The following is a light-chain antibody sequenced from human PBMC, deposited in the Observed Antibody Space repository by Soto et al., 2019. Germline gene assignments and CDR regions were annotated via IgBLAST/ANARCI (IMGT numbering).Light chain of an antibody. CDR1: RSDIGTNA. CDR3: AAWADSLNVLYV. Sequence: QSVLTQPPSASATPGQRVTISCSGSRSDIGTNALNRYQQLPGPAPRLRLYNNNQRPSGVPDRFAGSKSGTSASLAISGLQSDDEGTLFCAAWADSLNVLYVFGTGTKFTV. V-gene: IGLV1-44*01. J-gene: IGLJ1*01. CDR2: NNN.